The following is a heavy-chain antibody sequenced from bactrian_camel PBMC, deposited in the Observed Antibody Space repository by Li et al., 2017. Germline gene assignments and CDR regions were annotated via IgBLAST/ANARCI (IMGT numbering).Heavy chain of an antibody. CDR1: GFTFSSYD. D-gene: IGHD7*01. J-gene: IGHJ4*01. Sequence: VQLVESGGGLVQPGGSLRLSCAASGFTFSSYDMSWVRQAPGKGLEWVSFINSGGGSTYYADSVKGRFTISTDNAKGILYLQMNSLKPEDTAVYYCAAEPGRDIALVVGSVGVPDFTYKGQGTQVTVS. V-gene: IGHV3S40*01. CDR2: INSGGGST.